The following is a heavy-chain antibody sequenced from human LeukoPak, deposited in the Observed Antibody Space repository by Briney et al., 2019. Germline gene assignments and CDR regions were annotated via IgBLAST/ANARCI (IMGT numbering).Heavy chain of an antibody. V-gene: IGHV1-24*01. Sequence: GASVKVSCKVSGYSLTELSVHWVRQAPGKGLQWTGGFDPENDETVYAQKFQGRVTMTEDTSTDTAYMELSSLRSGDTAVYYCATISDSSGYSFWGQGTLVTVSS. J-gene: IGHJ4*02. D-gene: IGHD3-22*01. CDR1: GYSLTELS. CDR3: ATISDSSGYSF. CDR2: FDPENDET.